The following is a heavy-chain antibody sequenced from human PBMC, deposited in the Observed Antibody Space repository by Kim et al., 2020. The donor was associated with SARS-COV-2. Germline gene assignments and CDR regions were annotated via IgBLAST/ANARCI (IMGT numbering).Heavy chain of an antibody. V-gene: IGHV4-34*01. CDR3: ARGWDGDYGGVFDY. Sequence: PSLKSRVTISVDTSKNQFSLKLSSVTAADTAVYYCARGWDGDYGGVFDYWGQGTLVTVSS. D-gene: IGHD4-17*01. J-gene: IGHJ4*02.